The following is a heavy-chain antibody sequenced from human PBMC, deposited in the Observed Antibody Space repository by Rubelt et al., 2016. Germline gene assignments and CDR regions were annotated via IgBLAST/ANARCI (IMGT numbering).Heavy chain of an antibody. CDR3: ARVQRAGLLWDV. Sequence: QLQLQESGPGLVKPSETLSLTCTVSDGSVSSSTYCWGWVRQPPGKGLQWIGSLFSGNTYYNPSLKSRVTIHLDTSKNQLSLDLGSLTAVDTAVYFCARVQRAGLLWDVWRHGTAVTVS. CDR2: LFSGNT. D-gene: IGHD3-10*01. V-gene: IGHV4-39*07. CDR1: DGSVSSSTYC. J-gene: IGHJ6*02.